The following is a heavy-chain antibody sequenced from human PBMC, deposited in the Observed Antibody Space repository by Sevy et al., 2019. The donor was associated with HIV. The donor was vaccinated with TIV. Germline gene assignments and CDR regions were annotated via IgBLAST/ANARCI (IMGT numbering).Heavy chain of an antibody. CDR1: GYTFTSYD. Sequence: ASVKVSCKASGYTFTSYDINWVRQATGQGLAWMGWMNPNSGNPGYAQKFQGRVTMTRNTSISTAYMELSSLRSEDTAVYYCARGLLFTGATDYWGQGTLVTVSS. V-gene: IGHV1-8*01. CDR3: ARGLLFTGATDY. D-gene: IGHD1-26*01. CDR2: MNPNSGNP. J-gene: IGHJ4*02.